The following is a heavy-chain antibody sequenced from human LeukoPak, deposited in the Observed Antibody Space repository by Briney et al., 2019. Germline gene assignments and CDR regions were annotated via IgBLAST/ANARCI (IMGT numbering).Heavy chain of an antibody. CDR3: AKVSYDSSGYILPEY. CDR2: ISGSGGST. D-gene: IGHD3-22*01. CDR1: GFTFSSYS. J-gene: IGHJ4*02. V-gene: IGHV3-23*01. Sequence: PGGSLRLSCAASGFTFSSYSMNWVRQAPGKGLEWVSAISGSGGSTYYADSVKGRFTISRDNSKNTLYLQMNSLRAEDTAVYYCAKVSYDSSGYILPEYWGQGTLVTVSS.